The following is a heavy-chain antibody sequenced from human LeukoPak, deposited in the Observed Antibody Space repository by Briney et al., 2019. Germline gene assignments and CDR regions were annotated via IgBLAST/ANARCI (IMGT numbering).Heavy chain of an antibody. CDR1: GFTFSSYG. J-gene: IGHJ4*02. CDR3: AKDSVPYCGGDCYNDY. V-gene: IGHV3-30*02. Sequence: GGSLRLSCAASGFTFSSYGMHWVRQAPGKGLEWVAFIRYDGSNKYYADSAKGRFTISRDNSKNTLYLQMNSLRAEDTAVYYCAKDSVPYCGGDCYNDYWGQGTLVTVSS. CDR2: IRYDGSNK. D-gene: IGHD2-21*01.